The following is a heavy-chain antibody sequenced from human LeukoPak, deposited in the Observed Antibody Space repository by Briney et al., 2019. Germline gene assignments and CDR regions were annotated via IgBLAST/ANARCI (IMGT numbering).Heavy chain of an antibody. CDR3: AREEGATDY. Sequence: GGSLRLSCAASGFTFSTYWMHWVRQAPGEGLVWVSHINGDGKSANYADSVKGRFTISRDNVRNTLYLQMNSLRAEDTAVYYCAREEGATDYWGQGTLVTVSS. D-gene: IGHD1-26*01. CDR2: INGDGKSA. V-gene: IGHV3-74*01. J-gene: IGHJ4*02. CDR1: GFTFSTYW.